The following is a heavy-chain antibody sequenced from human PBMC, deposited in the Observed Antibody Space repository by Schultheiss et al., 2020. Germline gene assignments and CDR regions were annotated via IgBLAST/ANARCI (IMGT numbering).Heavy chain of an antibody. Sequence: GGSLRLSCKSSGYSFTSYWIGWVRQRPGKGLEWMGIIYPDDSDTTYSPSFKGQVTISADKSISTAYLQWSSLKASDTAMFYCARRFLPHIAAAGTLDAFDIWGQGTLVTVSS. J-gene: IGHJ3*02. CDR3: ARRFLPHIAAAGTLDAFDI. V-gene: IGHV5-51*01. CDR1: GYSFTSYW. D-gene: IGHD6-13*01. CDR2: IYPDDSDT.